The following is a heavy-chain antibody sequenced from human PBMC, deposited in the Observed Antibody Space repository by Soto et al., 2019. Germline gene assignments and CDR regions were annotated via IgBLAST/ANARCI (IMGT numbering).Heavy chain of an antibody. CDR1: GGSFSGYY. Sequence: SETLSLTCAVYGGSFSGYYWSWIRQPPGKGLEWIGEINHSGSTNYNPSLKSRVTISVDTSKNQFSLKLSSVTAADTAVYYCAGYCSSTSCYRRNYYYYYMDVWAKGTTLTVSS. V-gene: IGHV4-34*01. CDR2: INHSGST. J-gene: IGHJ6*03. D-gene: IGHD2-2*01. CDR3: AGYCSSTSCYRRNYYYYYMDV.